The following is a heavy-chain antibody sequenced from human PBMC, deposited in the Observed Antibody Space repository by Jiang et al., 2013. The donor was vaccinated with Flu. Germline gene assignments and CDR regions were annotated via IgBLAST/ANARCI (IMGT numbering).Heavy chain of an antibody. CDR3: ARGGSSSPHNWFDP. CDR2: INAGDGDT. D-gene: IGHD6-6*01. Sequence: SGAEVKKPGASVKISCKASGYTLTSYSMHWLRQAPGQSLEWMGWINAGDGDTRYSQRLQGRVTITRDTSASTGYMELSSLTSEDTAVYYCARGGSSSPHNWFDPWGQGTLVTVSS. CDR1: GYTLTSYS. J-gene: IGHJ5*02. V-gene: IGHV1-3*01.